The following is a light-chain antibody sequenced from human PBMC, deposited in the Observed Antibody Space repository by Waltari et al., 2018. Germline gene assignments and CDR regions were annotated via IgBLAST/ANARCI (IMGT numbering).Light chain of an antibody. CDR2: AES. CDR1: QGISSW. Sequence: DIQMTQSPSSVSASVGDRVTITCRASQGISSWLAWYQQKPGKAPKLLIYAESSLQSGVPPRFIGSGSGTDFTLPTSSLHPEDFATYYCQQPNSFPFTFGPGTKVDIK. J-gene: IGKJ3*01. V-gene: IGKV1-12*02. CDR3: QQPNSFPFT.